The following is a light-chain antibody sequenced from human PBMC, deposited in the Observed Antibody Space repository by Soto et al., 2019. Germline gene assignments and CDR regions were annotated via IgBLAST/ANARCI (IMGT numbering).Light chain of an antibody. V-gene: IGKV1-5*03. CDR2: KAA. Sequence: DIQMTQSPSTLSASVGDRVAITCRASDNIVHWVAWYQQKPGKAPKLLIYKAANLADVVPSRFAGSGSGTDFTLTISSLEPEDFAVYYCQQRNSWPPTFTFGQGTRLEI. J-gene: IGKJ5*01. CDR1: DNIVHW. CDR3: QQRNSWPPTFT.